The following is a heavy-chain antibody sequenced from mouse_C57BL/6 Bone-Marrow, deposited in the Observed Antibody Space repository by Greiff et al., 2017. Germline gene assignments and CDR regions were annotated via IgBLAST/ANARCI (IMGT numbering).Heavy chain of an antibody. J-gene: IGHJ3*01. V-gene: IGHV5-17*01. CDR2: ISSGSSTL. D-gene: IGHD1-1*01. CDR3: ARDYYYCGSPFAY. CDR1: GFTFSDYG. Sequence: EVKLMESGGGLVKPGGSLKLSCAASGFTFSDYGMPWVRQAPEKGLEWVAYISSGSSTLSYADTVKGRFPISRDNAKNKLYMQLTSLRSEDTAMYYCARDYYYCGSPFAYWGQGTLVTVSA.